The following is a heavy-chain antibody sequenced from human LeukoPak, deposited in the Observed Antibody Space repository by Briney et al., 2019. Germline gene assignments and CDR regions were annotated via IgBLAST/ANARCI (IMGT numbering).Heavy chain of an antibody. CDR3: PREGIEAFDY. D-gene: IGHD3-10*01. J-gene: IGHJ4*02. Sequence: GRSLRPSCAASGFTFDDYTMHWVRQAPGKGLEWVSGISWNSGSIGYADSVKGRFTISRDNAKNSLYLQMNSLRAEDTAVYYCPREGIEAFDYWGQGTLVTVSS. V-gene: IGHV3-9*01. CDR2: ISWNSGSI. CDR1: GFTFDDYT.